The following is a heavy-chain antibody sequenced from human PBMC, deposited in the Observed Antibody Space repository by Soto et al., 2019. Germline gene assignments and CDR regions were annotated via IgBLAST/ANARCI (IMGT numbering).Heavy chain of an antibody. V-gene: IGHV3-11*05. CDR2: ISSSSSNT. Sequence: QVQLVESGGGLVKPGGSLRLSCAASGFTFSDYYMSWVRQAPGKGLEWVSDISSSSSNTNYADSVKGRFTIFRDNAKKSLYLQRGSLRAEDTAVYYCAREARSSWYRCFDYWGQGTLVTVSS. J-gene: IGHJ4*02. CDR1: GFTFSDYY. D-gene: IGHD6-13*01. CDR3: AREARSSWYRCFDY.